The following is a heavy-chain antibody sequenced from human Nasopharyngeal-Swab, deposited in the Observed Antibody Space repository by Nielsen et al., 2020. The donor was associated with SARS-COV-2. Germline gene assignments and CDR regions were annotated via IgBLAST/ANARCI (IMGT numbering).Heavy chain of an antibody. CDR3: ARDNDSSGYYWGRSGAFDI. J-gene: IGHJ3*02. V-gene: IGHV4-59*13. CDR1: GVSISSYY. Sequence: SETLSLTCTVSGVSISSYYWSWIRQPPGKGLEWIGYIYYSGSTNYNPSLKSRVTISVDTSKNQFSLKLSSVTAADTAVYYCARDNDSSGYYWGRSGAFDIWGQGTMVTVSS. CDR2: IYYSGST. D-gene: IGHD3-22*01.